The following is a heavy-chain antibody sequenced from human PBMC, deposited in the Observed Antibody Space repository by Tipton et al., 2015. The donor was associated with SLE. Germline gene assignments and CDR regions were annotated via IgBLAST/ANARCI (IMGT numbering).Heavy chain of an antibody. CDR1: GFTFNSYA. Sequence: SLRLSCAASGFTFNSYAMHWVRQAPGKGLEWVALISYDGSYKYYADSVKGRFTISGDNAKNSLYLQMNSLRAEDTAVYYCARERDYGDPTGYYFDYWGQGTLVTVSS. J-gene: IGHJ4*02. D-gene: IGHD4-17*01. CDR3: ARERDYGDPTGYYFDY. CDR2: ISYDGSYK. V-gene: IGHV3-30-3*01.